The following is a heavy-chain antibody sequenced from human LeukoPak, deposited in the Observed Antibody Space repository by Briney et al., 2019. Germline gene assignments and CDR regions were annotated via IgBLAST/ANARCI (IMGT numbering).Heavy chain of an antibody. CDR2: ITWSGGST. CDR1: GFTFDDYG. V-gene: IGHV3-20*04. Sequence: GGSLRLSCAASGFTFDDYGMNWVRQAPGKGLEWVSGITWSGGSTGYTDSVKGRFTISRDNAKNSLYLQMNSLRAEDTALYYCARDLLRFGELWENWFDPWGQGTLVTVS. D-gene: IGHD3-10*01. CDR3: ARDLLRFGELWENWFDP. J-gene: IGHJ5*02.